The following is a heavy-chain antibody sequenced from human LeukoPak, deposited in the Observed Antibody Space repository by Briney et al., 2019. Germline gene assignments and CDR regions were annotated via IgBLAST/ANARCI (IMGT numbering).Heavy chain of an antibody. Sequence: GGSLRLPCAASGFTFSSYAMSWVRQAPGKGLEWVSAISGSGGSTYYADSVKGRFTISRDNSKNTLYLQMNSLRAEDTAVYYCAKSPGYCSSTSCYGSFDYWGQGTLVTVSS. CDR1: GFTFSSYA. CDR2: ISGSGGST. J-gene: IGHJ4*02. CDR3: AKSPGYCSSTSCYGSFDY. V-gene: IGHV3-23*01. D-gene: IGHD2-2*01.